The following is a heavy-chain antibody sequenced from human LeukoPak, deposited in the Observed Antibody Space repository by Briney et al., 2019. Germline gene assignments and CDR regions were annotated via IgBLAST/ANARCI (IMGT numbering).Heavy chain of an antibody. D-gene: IGHD6-19*01. J-gene: IGHJ4*02. V-gene: IGHV4-61*02. CDR2: ADYSGGT. CDR3: AGERGEEYSSGWYKTNYFDN. CDR1: GGSISSGTYY. Sequence: TSQTLSLTCTVSGGSISSGTYYWSWIRQPAGKGLEWIASADYSGGTYYNPSLESRVAISADMSKKQISLTLTSVTGADTAVYYCAGERGEEYSSGWYKTNYFDNWGQGIRVTVSS.